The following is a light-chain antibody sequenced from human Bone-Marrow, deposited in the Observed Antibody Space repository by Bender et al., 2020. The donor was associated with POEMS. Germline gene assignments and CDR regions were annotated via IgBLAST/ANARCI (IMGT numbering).Light chain of an antibody. J-gene: IGLJ2*01. Sequence: QSALTQPPSASGSPGQSVTISCTGTSSDVGGYNYVSWYQQHPDKAPKLIIYEVSYRPSGVSDRFSGSKSGNTASLTISGLQAEDEADYYCCSYTGSDTGLFGGGTKLTVL. CDR2: EVS. V-gene: IGLV2-8*01. CDR3: CSYTGSDTGL. CDR1: SSDVGGYNY.